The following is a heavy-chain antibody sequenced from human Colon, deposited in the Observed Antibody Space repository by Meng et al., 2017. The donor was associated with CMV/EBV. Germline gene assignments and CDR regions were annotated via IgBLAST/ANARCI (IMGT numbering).Heavy chain of an antibody. V-gene: IGHV4-34*01. Sequence: SPTCAVYGGSFSDYYWSWIRQPPGKGLEWIGEINHSGSTNYNPSLKSRVTISVDTSKNQFSLQLNSVTAADTAVYYCATFTLRYFDWPWGQGTLVTVSS. CDR2: INHSGST. CDR1: GGSFSDYY. CDR3: ATFTLRYFDWP. D-gene: IGHD3-9*01. J-gene: IGHJ5*02.